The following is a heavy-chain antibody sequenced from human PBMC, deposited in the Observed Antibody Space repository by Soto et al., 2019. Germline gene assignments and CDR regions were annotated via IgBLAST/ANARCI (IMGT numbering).Heavy chain of an antibody. CDR3: AKGGGQCGDYVGFDY. J-gene: IGHJ4*02. D-gene: IGHD4-17*01. CDR1: GFTFSSYA. V-gene: IGHV3-23*01. CDR2: ISGSGGST. Sequence: EVQLLESGGGLVQPGGSLRLSCAASGFTFSSYAMSWVRQAPGKGLEWVSAISGSGGSTYYADSVKGRFTISRDNSKNTLCLQMNGRSAEDTAVYYCAKGGGQCGDYVGFDYWGQGTLVTVSS.